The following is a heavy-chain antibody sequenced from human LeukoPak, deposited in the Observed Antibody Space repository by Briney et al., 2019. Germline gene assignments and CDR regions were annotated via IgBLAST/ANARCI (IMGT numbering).Heavy chain of an antibody. J-gene: IGHJ4*02. V-gene: IGHV3-30-3*01. CDR2: ISYDGSNK. Sequence: GGSLRLSCAASGFTFSSYAMHWVRQAPGKGLEWVAAISYDGSNKYYADSVKGRFTISRDNSKNTLYLQMNSLRAEDTAVYYCARDKDYDLWSGYYYVDYWGQGTLVTVSS. CDR3: ARDKDYDLWSGYYYVDY. CDR1: GFTFSSYA. D-gene: IGHD3-3*01.